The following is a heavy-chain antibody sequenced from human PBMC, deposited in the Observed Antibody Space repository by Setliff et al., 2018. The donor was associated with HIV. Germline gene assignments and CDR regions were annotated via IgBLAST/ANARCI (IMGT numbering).Heavy chain of an antibody. Sequence: SVKVSCKASGGTFTSYAISWVRQAPGQGLEWMGGIIPKFASADYPQNFGGRVTITADQSTTTSYLQLNSLRFEDTAIYYCASDSPAARFEELEDHYYYFMDVWGKGTTVTVSS. CDR1: GGTFTSYA. CDR3: ASDSPAARFEELEDHYYYFMDV. V-gene: IGHV1-69*13. J-gene: IGHJ6*03. D-gene: IGHD3-10*01. CDR2: IIPKFASA.